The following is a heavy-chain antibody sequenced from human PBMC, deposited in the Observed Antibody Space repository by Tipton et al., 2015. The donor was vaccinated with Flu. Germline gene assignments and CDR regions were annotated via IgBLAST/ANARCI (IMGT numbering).Heavy chain of an antibody. Sequence: SLRPSCSASGFSFSFYGMHWVRQAPGKGLEWLALIWYDGSNQFYADSVKGRFTISRDNSANTLYLQMNSLRVEYTAMYYCTKDRNGEGYFDYWGQGALVTVPS. D-gene: IGHD4-17*01. CDR3: TKDRNGEGYFDY. CDR1: GFSFSFYG. CDR2: IWYDGSNQ. J-gene: IGHJ4*02. V-gene: IGHV3-33*06.